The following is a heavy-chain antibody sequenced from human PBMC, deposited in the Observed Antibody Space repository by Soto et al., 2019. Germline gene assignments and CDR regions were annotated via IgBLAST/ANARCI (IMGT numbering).Heavy chain of an antibody. J-gene: IGHJ5*02. CDR1: GYSFTNND. CDR3: ARMATFGSLNWFDP. D-gene: IGHD3-10*01. Sequence: ASVKVSCKASGYSFTNNDVSWVRQATGQGLEWMGWMNPGSGDTGYAQKFQGRVTMTRDISIATAYVELSSLRSDDTAIYYCARMATFGSLNWFDPWGQGTMVTVSS. CDR2: MNPGSGDT. V-gene: IGHV1-8*01.